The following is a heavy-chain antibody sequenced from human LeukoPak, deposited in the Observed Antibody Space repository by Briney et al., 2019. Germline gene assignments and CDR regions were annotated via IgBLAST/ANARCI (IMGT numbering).Heavy chain of an antibody. V-gene: IGHV3-23*01. D-gene: IGHD3-22*01. CDR3: AKGLYYYDSSGYYVD. CDR1: GFTFSKDD. Sequence: GGSLRLSCAASGFTFSKDDFHWVRQAPGKGLEWVSAISGSGGSTYYADSVKGRFTISRDNSKNTLYLQMNSLRAEDTAVYYCAKGLYYYDSSGYYVDWGQGTLVTVSS. CDR2: ISGSGGST. J-gene: IGHJ4*02.